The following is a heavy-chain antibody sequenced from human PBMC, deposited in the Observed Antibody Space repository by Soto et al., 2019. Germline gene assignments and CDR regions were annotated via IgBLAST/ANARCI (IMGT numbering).Heavy chain of an antibody. CDR3: ERRSSYAMSYSQY. D-gene: IGHD6-6*01. J-gene: IGHJ4*02. CDR2: IIPIFGTA. V-gene: IGHV1-69*13. CDR1: GGTFSSYA. Sequence: SVKGSCKASGGTFSSYAISWVRQAPGQGLEWMGGIIPIFGTANYAQKFQGRVTITADESTSTAYMELSSLRSEDTAVYYCERRSSYAMSYSQYGAQGNLVNV.